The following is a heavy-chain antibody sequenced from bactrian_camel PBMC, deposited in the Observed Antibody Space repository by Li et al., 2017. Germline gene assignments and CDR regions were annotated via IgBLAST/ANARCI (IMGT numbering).Heavy chain of an antibody. J-gene: IGHJ6*01. V-gene: IGHV3S6*01. CDR2: IGFDGNAA. D-gene: IGHD2*01. CDR3: ITPGVSYGMGTDFGH. CDR1: GFTFINYY. Sequence: SGGGLVQPGGSLRLSCAASGFTFINYYITWVRQAPGKGLEWVSTIGFDGNAAYYADSVKGRFTISRDNAEENTVSLQMNSLKFEDTALYYCITPGVSYGMGTDFGHWGQGTQVTVS.